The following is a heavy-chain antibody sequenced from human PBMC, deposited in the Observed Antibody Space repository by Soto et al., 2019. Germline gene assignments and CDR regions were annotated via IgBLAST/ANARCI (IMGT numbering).Heavy chain of an antibody. J-gene: IGHJ4*02. CDR2: IWYDGSNK. CDR3: ARDQYCISTTCYGPDY. D-gene: IGHD2-2*01. V-gene: IGHV3-33*01. CDR1: GFTFISYG. Sequence: GGSLRLSCAASGFTFISYGMHWVRQAPGKGLEWVAVIWYDGSNKYYADSVKGRFTISRDNSKNTLYLQMNSLRAEDTAVYYCARDQYCISTTCYGPDYWGQGTLVTVSS.